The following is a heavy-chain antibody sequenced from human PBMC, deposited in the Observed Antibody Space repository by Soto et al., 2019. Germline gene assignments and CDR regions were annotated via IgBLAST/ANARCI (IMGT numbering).Heavy chain of an antibody. CDR3: ARVRQGCSANNCYFDP. J-gene: IGHJ5*01. D-gene: IGHD1-1*01. Sequence: SETLSLTCTLSDGSVSAPDWWNWVRQSPDKGLEWIAEVHISGHSNYNPSLRSRVSVSIDSSKNQFYLNLNSVTAADTAIYYCARVRQGCSANNCYFDPWGQGTQVTVSS. CDR2: VHISGHS. V-gene: IGHV4-4*02. CDR1: DGSVSAPDW.